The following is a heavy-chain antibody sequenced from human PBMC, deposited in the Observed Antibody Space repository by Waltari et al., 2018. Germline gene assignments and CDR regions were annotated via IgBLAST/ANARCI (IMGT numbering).Heavy chain of an antibody. CDR2: IYYSGST. Sequence: QVQLQESGPGLVKPSETLSLTCTVSGGSISSHYWSWIRQPPGKGLEWIGYIYYSGSTNYNPSLKSRVTISVDTSKNQFSLKLSSVTAADTAVYYCARDFGGYISHWGQGTLVTVSS. CDR1: GGSISSHY. J-gene: IGHJ4*02. CDR3: ARDFGGYISH. V-gene: IGHV4-59*11. D-gene: IGHD5-12*01.